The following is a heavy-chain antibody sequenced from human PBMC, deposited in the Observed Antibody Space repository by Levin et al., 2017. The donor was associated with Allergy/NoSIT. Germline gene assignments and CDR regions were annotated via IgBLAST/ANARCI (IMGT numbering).Heavy chain of an antibody. CDR2: VTSSSSYT. D-gene: IGHD4-17*01. Sequence: MSGGSLRLSCAASGFTFSKYSMNWVRQAPGKGLEWVSAVTSSSSYTYYADSVKGRFTISRDNAKNSLSLQMNSLRAEDTAVYYWGRGDDYGDWDYWGQGTLVTVSS. V-gene: IGHV3-21*01. CDR3: GRGDDYGDWDY. J-gene: IGHJ4*02. CDR1: GFTFSKYS.